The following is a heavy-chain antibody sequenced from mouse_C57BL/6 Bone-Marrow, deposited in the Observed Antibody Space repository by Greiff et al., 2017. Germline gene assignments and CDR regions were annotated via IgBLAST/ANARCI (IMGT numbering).Heavy chain of an antibody. CDR2: ISDGGSYT. J-gene: IGHJ1*03. CDR1: GFTFSSYA. Sequence: EVHLVESGGGLVKPGGSLKLSCAASGFTFSSYAMSWVRQTPEKRLEWVATISDGGSYTYYPDNVKGRFTISRDNAKNNLYLQMSHLKSEDTAMYYCARERVVPSYFDVWGTGTTVTVSS. CDR3: ARERVVPSYFDV. D-gene: IGHD1-1*01. V-gene: IGHV5-4*01.